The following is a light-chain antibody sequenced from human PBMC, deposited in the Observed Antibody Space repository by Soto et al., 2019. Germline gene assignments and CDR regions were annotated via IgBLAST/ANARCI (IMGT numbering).Light chain of an antibody. CDR1: SSDVGSYNL. CDR2: EAT. J-gene: IGLJ2*01. V-gene: IGLV2-23*01. CDR3: CAYAGSRGLV. Sequence: QSALTQPASVSGSPEQSITISCTGTSSDVGSYNLVSWYQQHPGKAPKVMIYEATKRPSGVSNRFSGSKTGNTASLTISGLQAEDEADYYCCAYAGSRGLVFGGGTKLTVL.